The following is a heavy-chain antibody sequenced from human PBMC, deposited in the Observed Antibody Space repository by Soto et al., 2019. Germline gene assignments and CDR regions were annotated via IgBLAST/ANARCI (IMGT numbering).Heavy chain of an antibody. CDR2: ISSRGDFI. CDR1: GFTFKSHT. V-gene: IGHV3-21*04. CDR3: TRGAAARRKEGASSAPNRGGMDV. J-gene: IGHJ6*02. D-gene: IGHD1-26*01. Sequence: EESGGGLVKPGGSLRLSCTASGFTFKSHTMSWVRQVPGKGLEWVSSISSRGDFIHYLDSVKGRFTISRDNADNSLFLEMINLGVEEMALYYCTRGAAARRKEGASSAPNRGGMDVWGQGTSVIVSS.